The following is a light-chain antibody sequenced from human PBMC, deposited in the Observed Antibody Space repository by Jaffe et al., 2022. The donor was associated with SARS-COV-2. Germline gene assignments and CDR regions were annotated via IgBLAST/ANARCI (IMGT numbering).Light chain of an antibody. J-gene: IGKJ2*01. CDR1: QSVVFSSHDKNY. V-gene: IGKV4-1*01. Sequence: IVMIQSPDSLAVSLGERATINCKSSQSVVFSSHDKNYLAWYQQKPGQPPKLLIYWASTRQSGVPDRFSGSGSGTDFTLTISSLQAEDVAVYYCQQYHSSPNTFGQGTKLEIK. CDR2: WAS. CDR3: QQYHSSPNT.